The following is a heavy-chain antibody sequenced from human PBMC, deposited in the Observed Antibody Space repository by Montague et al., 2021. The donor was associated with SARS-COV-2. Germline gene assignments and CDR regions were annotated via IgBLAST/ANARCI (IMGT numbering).Heavy chain of an antibody. J-gene: IGHJ4*02. CDR2: IYYSGST. V-gene: IGHV4-39*01. CDR1: GGSIRSGGYY. Sequence: SETLSLTCTVSGGSIRSGGYYWDWIRQPPGMGLEWIGTIYYSGSTDYXPSLKSRVTISVDTSRNQFSLKVSSVTAADTAVYYCATTGGPTTVAGPFDYWGQGTPVTVSS. CDR3: ATTGGPTTVAGPFDY. D-gene: IGHD6-19*01.